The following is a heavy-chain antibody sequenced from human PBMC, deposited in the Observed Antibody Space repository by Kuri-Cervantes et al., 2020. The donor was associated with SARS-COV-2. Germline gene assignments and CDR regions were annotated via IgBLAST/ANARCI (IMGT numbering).Heavy chain of an antibody. J-gene: IGHJ4*02. Sequence: GESLKISCAASGFTFSSYGMHWVRQAPGKGLEWVAVISYDGSNKYYADSVKGRFTISRDNSKNTLYLQMSSLRAEDTAVYYCARDSPEEQKEWVEWLLYWGQGTLVTVSS. CDR3: ARDSPEEQKEWVEWLLY. CDR2: ISYDGSNK. V-gene: IGHV3-30*19. CDR1: GFTFSSYG. D-gene: IGHD3-3*01.